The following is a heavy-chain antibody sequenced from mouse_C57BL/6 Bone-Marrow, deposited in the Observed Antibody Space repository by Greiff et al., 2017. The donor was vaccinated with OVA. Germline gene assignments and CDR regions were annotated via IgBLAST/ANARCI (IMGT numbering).Heavy chain of an antibody. CDR1: GFTFSSYA. J-gene: IGHJ2*01. V-gene: IGHV5-4*03. D-gene: IGHD1-1*01. Sequence: EVMLVESGGGLVKPGGSLKLSCAASGFTFSSYAMSWVRQTPEKRLEWVATISDGGSYTYYPDNVKGRFTISSDNTKNNLYLQMSHLNSEDTAMYYCARGEYYDSSSFDYWGQGTTLTVSS. CDR3: ARGEYYDSSSFDY. CDR2: ISDGGSYT.